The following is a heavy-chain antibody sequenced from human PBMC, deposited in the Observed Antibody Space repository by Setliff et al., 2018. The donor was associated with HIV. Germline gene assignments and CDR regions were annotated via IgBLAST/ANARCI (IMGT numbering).Heavy chain of an antibody. D-gene: IGHD3-10*01. CDR3: ARTYGSASKLDY. J-gene: IGHJ4*02. CDR2: IYWDDDK. CDR1: GFSLSTSGVG. V-gene: IGHV2-5*02. Sequence: SGPTLVNPTQTLTLTCTFSGFSLSTSGVGVGWIRQPPGKALEWLALIYWDDDKRYSPSLKSRLTITKDTSTNQVVLTMTNMDPVDTATYFCARTYGSASKLDYWGQGTLVTVSS.